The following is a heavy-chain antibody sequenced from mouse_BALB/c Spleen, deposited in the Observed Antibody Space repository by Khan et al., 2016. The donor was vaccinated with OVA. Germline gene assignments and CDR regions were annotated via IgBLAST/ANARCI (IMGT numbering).Heavy chain of an antibody. CDR1: GFNIKDTY. CDR3: ARPYYDPRDFEV. J-gene: IGHJ1*01. D-gene: IGHD2-4*01. CDR2: IAPANGNT. V-gene: IGHV14-3*02. Sequence: VQLKESGAELVKPGASVKLSCTASGFNIKDTYLHWVKQRPEQGLEWIGRIAPANGNTQYDAKFQGKVTLTSDTSSNTVYLQLNSLTSEDTAVYYCARPYYDPRDFEVWGAGTTVTVSS.